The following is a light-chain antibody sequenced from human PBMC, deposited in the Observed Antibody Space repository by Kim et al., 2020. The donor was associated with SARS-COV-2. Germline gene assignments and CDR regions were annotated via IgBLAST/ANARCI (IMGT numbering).Light chain of an antibody. CDR2: QDS. V-gene: IGLV3-1*01. Sequence: SYELTQPPSVSVSPGQTATITCSGDKVGDKFACWYQQKPGQSPVLVIYQDSKRPSGIPERFSGSNSGNTATLTISGTQAMDEADYYCQAWDSITPWVFGGGTQLTVL. J-gene: IGLJ3*02. CDR3: QAWDSITPWV. CDR1: KVGDKF.